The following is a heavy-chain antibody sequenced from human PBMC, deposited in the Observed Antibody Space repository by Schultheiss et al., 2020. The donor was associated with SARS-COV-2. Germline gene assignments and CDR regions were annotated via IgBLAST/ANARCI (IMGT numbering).Heavy chain of an antibody. V-gene: IGHV4-59*01. CDR3: ARRHVMTTVPSGYFDL. J-gene: IGHJ2*01. CDR1: GGSISDSY. Sequence: SETLSLTCGVSGGSISDSYWSWIRQPPGKGLEWIGYIYYSGSTNYNPSLKSRVTISVDTSKNQFSLKLSSVTAADTAVYYCARRHVMTTVPSGYFDLWGRGTLVTVSS. CDR2: IYYSGST. D-gene: IGHD4-17*01.